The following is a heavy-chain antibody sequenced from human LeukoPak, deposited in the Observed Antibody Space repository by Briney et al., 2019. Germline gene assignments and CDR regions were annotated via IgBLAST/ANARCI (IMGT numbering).Heavy chain of an antibody. J-gene: IGHJ4*02. CDR1: GYTFTGYY. CDR2: INPNSGGT. V-gene: IGHV1-2*04. CDR3: ARGEPIVGGGSLLGSFDY. D-gene: IGHD2-15*01. Sequence: ASVKVSCKASGYTFTGYYMHWVRQAPGQGLEWMGWINPNSGGTNYAQKFQGWVTMTRDTSISTAYMELSRLRSDDTAVYYCARGEPIVGGGSLLGSFDYWGQGTLVTVSS.